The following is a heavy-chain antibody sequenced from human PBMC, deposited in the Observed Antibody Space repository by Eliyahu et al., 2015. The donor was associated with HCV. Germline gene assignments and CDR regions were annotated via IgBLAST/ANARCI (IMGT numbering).Heavy chain of an antibody. J-gene: IGHJ6*02. D-gene: IGHD3-3*02. CDR1: GFTFXNYG. CDR2: VSAGGDVT. CDR3: SRHLRGPPIQSHQHSMDL. Sequence: ESGGRLVRPGGSLRLSCAASGFTFXNYGLSWVRQAPGEGLHWVAFVSAGGDVTYFADAVKGRFAVSRDTYRDTLHLQMDSLRVDDTATYFCSRHLRGPPIQSHQHSMDLWGQGTTVTVSS. V-gene: IGHV3-23*01.